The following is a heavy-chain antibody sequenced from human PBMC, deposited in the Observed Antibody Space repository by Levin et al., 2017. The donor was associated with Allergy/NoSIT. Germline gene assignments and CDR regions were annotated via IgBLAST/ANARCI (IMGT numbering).Heavy chain of an antibody. CDR3: AKDRGYSYGKGKDY. Sequence: GGSLRLSCAASGFTFSSYGMHWVRQAPGKGLEWVAVISYDGSNKYYADSVKGRFTISRDNSKNTLYLQMNSLRAEDTAVYYCAKDRGYSYGKGKDYWGQGTLVTVSS. CDR2: ISYDGSNK. V-gene: IGHV3-30*18. J-gene: IGHJ4*02. CDR1: GFTFSSYG. D-gene: IGHD5-18*01.